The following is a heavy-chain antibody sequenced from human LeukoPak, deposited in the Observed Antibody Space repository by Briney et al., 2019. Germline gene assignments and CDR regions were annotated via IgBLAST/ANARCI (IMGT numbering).Heavy chain of an antibody. J-gene: IGHJ4*02. CDR2: ISSSSSYI. CDR1: GFTFSSYN. D-gene: IGHD6-13*01. Sequence: GGSLRLSCAASGFTFSSYNMNWVRQAPGKGLEWVSSISSSSSYIYYADSVKGRFTISRDNAKNSLYLQMNSLRAEDTAVYYCARDGRGIAAAGIDYWGQGTLVTVSS. CDR3: ARDGRGIAAAGIDY. V-gene: IGHV3-21*01.